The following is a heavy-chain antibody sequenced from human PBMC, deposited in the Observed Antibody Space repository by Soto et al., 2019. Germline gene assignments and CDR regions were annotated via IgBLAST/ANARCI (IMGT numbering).Heavy chain of an antibody. CDR3: ASRYGSGSQTIDP. D-gene: IGHD3-10*01. Sequence: QVQLQQWGAGLLKPSETLSLTCAVYGGSFSGYYWSWIRQSPGKGLEWIGEINHRGSTNNNPSLKSRVTISVDTSNTQFSLKLNSVTAADTAMYYCASRYGSGSQTIDPWGQGILVTVSS. CDR2: INHRGST. CDR1: GGSFSGYY. V-gene: IGHV4-34*01. J-gene: IGHJ5*02.